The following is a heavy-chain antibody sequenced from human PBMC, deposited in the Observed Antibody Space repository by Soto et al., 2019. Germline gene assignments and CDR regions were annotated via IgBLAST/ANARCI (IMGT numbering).Heavy chain of an antibody. Sequence: QEQLLQSGAEVRKPGSSVKVSCKASGGTFNNYAVSWVRQAPGQGLEWMGGIIPMFETVNYAQRFQGRLTIAADESTSTAYMELTSLTSADTAIYFCARGLRTGNYGMDVWGPGTTVTVSS. CDR2: IIPMFETV. J-gene: IGHJ6*02. CDR1: GGTFNNYA. CDR3: ARGLRTGNYGMDV. D-gene: IGHD2-15*01. V-gene: IGHV1-69*01.